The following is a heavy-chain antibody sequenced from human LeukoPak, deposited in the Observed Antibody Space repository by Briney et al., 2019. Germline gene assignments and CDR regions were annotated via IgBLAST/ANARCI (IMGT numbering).Heavy chain of an antibody. J-gene: IGHJ4*02. CDR1: GFTFSSYA. CDR3: AKWKYSNSGIDDY. Sequence: RSGGSLRLSCAASGFTFSSYAMSWVRQVPGKGLEWVSVISGSGDNTYYADSVKGRFTISRDNCKNMLYLQMNSLRAEDTAVYYCAKWKYSNSGIDDYWGQGTLVTVSS. V-gene: IGHV3-23*01. CDR2: ISGSGDNT. D-gene: IGHD6-6*01.